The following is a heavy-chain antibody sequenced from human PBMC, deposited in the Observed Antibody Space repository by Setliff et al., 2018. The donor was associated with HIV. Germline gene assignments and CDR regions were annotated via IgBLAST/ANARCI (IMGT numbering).Heavy chain of an antibody. V-gene: IGHV3-23*01. Sequence: GSLRLSCAASGFTFSSYAMSWVRQAPGKGLEWVSAISGSGGSTYYADSVKGRFTISRDNSKNTLYLQMSSLRVEDTGVFFCVRIGIAATIDLWGQGALVTVSS. CDR1: GFTFSSYA. CDR2: ISGSGGST. D-gene: IGHD1-1*01. J-gene: IGHJ4*02. CDR3: VRIGIAATIDL.